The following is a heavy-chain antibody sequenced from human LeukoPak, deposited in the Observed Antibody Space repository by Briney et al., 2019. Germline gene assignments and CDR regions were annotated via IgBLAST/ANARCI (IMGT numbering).Heavy chain of an antibody. Sequence: GASGKVSCKASGGTFSSYTISWVRQAPGQGLEWMGRIIPILGIANYAQKFQGRVTITADKSTSTAYMELSSLRSEDTAVHYCASNKRNWNYVVYGMDVWGQGTTVTVSS. D-gene: IGHD1-7*01. CDR3: ASNKRNWNYVVYGMDV. V-gene: IGHV1-69*02. J-gene: IGHJ6*02. CDR2: IIPILGIA. CDR1: GGTFSSYT.